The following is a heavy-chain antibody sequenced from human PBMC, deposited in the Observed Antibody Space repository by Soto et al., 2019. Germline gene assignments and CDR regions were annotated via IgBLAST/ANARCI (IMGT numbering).Heavy chain of an antibody. D-gene: IGHD1-1*01. CDR1: GFTFSDFY. V-gene: IGHV3-11*01. J-gene: IGHJ4*02. CDR2: ISSGSTNI. CDR3: ARDRNAAGSDY. Sequence: ESGGGLDKPGGSLRLSCAASGFTFSDFYMSWIRQAPGKGLEWISYISSGSTNIFYADSVKGRFTVSRDNAKNSVYLQMDSLRAEDTAVYYCARDRNAAGSDYWGQGTLVTVSS.